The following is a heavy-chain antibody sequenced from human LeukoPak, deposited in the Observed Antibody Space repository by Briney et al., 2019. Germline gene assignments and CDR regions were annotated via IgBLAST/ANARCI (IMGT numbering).Heavy chain of an antibody. CDR2: IYYSGST. CDR3: ARGYSGYDT. V-gene: IGHV4-59*01. CDR1: GGSIGSYY. J-gene: IGHJ5*02. D-gene: IGHD5-12*01. Sequence: SETLSLTCTVSGGSIGSYYWSWIRQPPGKGLEWIGYIYYSGSTNYNPSLKSRVTISVDTSKNQFSLKLSSVTAADTAVYYCARGYSGYDTWGQGTLVTVSS.